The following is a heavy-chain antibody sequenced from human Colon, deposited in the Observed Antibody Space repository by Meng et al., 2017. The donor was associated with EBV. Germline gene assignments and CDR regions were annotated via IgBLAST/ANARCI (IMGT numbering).Heavy chain of an antibody. D-gene: IGHD5-24*01. V-gene: IGHV4-31*03. CDR2: IYYSGST. CDR1: GGSNSSGGYD. Sequence: QVQPAESGPGLVKPSKTPSLTCTVSGGSNSSGGYDWSWIRQHPGKGLEWIGYIYYSGSTHYNPSIKSRVTISIDTSKNQFSLKLSSVTAADTAVYYCARGPSRWLQFSFDYWGQGTLVTVSS. CDR3: ARGPSRWLQFSFDY. J-gene: IGHJ4*02.